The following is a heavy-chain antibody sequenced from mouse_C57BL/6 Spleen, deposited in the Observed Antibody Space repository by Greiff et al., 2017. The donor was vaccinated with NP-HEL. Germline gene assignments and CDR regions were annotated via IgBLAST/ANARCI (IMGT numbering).Heavy chain of an antibody. V-gene: IGHV1-72*01. Sequence: VKLQQPGAELVKPGASVKLSCKASGYTFTSYWMHWVKQRPGRGLEWIGRIDPNSGGTKYNEKFKSTATLTVDKPSSTAYMQLSSLTSEDSAVYYFARGITTVVEGYFDVWGTGTTVTVSS. D-gene: IGHD1-1*01. CDR3: ARGITTVVEGYFDV. CDR1: GYTFTSYW. CDR2: IDPNSGGT. J-gene: IGHJ1*03.